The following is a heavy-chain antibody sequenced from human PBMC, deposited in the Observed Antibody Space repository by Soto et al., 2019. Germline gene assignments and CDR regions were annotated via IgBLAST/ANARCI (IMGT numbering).Heavy chain of an antibody. J-gene: IGHJ6*02. CDR2: IYYSGTT. CDR3: ARHKGGYYSGVDV. V-gene: IGHV4-39*01. D-gene: IGHD3-16*01. CDR1: GGSISSTSYY. Sequence: QLQLQESGPGLVKPSETLSLTCTVSGGSISSTSYYWAWIRQPPGKGLEWIGNIYYSGTTYYNPSLKSRVTISVDTSKNQFSLKLSSVTAADTAVYYCARHKGGYYSGVDVWGQGTTVTVSS.